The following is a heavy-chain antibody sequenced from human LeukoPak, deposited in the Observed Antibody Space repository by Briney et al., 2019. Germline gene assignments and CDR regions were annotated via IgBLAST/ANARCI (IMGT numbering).Heavy chain of an antibody. CDR2: INQDGSVK. CDR3: ARIGYSSSSFDY. Sequence: GGSLRLPCAASGFSFINYWMSWVRQAPGKGLEWVANINQDGSVKYYVDSVKGRFTISRDNTKKSLYLHMNSLRGEDTAVYYCARIGYSSSSFDYWGQGTLVTVSS. CDR1: GFSFINYW. J-gene: IGHJ4*02. D-gene: IGHD6-6*01. V-gene: IGHV3-7*01.